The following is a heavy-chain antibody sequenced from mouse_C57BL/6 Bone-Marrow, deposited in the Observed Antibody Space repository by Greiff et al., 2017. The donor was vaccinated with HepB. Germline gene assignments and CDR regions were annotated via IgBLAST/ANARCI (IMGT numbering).Heavy chain of an antibody. CDR2: IYPSDSET. CDR3: ARDGYYVRFDY. D-gene: IGHD2-3*01. CDR1: GYTFTSYW. Sequence: QVQLKQPGAELVRPGSSVKLSCKASGYTFTSYWMDWVKQRPGQGLEWIGNIYPSDSETHYNQKFKDKATLTVDKSSSTAYMQLSSLTSEDSAVYYCARDGYYVRFDYWGQGTTLTVSS. J-gene: IGHJ2*01. V-gene: IGHV1-61*01.